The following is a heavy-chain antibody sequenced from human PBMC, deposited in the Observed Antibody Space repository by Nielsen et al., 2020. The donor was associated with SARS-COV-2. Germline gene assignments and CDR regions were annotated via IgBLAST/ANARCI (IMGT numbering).Heavy chain of an antibody. J-gene: IGHJ6*02. V-gene: IGHV3-33*01. CDR3: ARDLNYYGMDV. CDR2: IWYDGSNK. CDR1: GFTFSSYG. Sequence: GGSLRLSCAASGFTFSSYGMHWVRQAPGKGLEWVAVIWYDGSNKYYADSVKGRFTISRDNSKNTLYLQMNSLRAEDTAVYYCARDLNYYGMDVWGQGTTVTVSS.